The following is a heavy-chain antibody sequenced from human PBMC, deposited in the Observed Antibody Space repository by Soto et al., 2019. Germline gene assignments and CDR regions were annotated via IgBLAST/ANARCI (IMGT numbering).Heavy chain of an antibody. D-gene: IGHD6-13*01. CDR2: IYHSGST. CDR1: GGSISSSNW. V-gene: IGHV4-4*02. CDR3: ARDLSAAGKGGRLDY. J-gene: IGHJ4*02. Sequence: SETLSLTCAVSGGSISSSNWWSWVRQPPGKGLEWIVEIYHSGSTNYNPSLKSRVTISVDKSKNQFSLKLSSVTAADTAVYYCARDLSAAGKGGRLDYWGQGTLVT.